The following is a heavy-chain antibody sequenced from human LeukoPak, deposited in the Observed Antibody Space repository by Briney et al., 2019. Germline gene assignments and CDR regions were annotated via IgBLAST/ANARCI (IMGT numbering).Heavy chain of an antibody. CDR3: ARGTHPAIANY. J-gene: IGHJ4*02. CDR1: GFTFNNYN. V-gene: IGHV3-21*01. Sequence: PGGSLRLSCAASGFTFNNYNMNWVRQAPGKGLEWVSSISSSSTYIYYADSVKGRFTISRENAKNSLYLQMNSLRAEDTAVYYCARGTHPAIANYWGQGTLVTVSS. D-gene: IGHD6-13*01. CDR2: ISSSSTYI.